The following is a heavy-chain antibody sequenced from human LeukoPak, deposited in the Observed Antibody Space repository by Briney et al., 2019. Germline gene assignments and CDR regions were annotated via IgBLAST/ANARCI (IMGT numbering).Heavy chain of an antibody. V-gene: IGHV4-34*01. CDR2: INHSGST. J-gene: IGHJ4*02. CDR3: ARLKGRDIVVVPAAEIDY. Sequence: SETLSLTCTVSGGSISSYYWSWIRQPPGKGLEWIGEINHSGSTNYNPSLKSRVTISVDTSKNQFSLKLSSVTAADTAVYYCARLKGRDIVVVPAAEIDYWGQGTLVTVSS. D-gene: IGHD2-2*01. CDR1: GGSISSYY.